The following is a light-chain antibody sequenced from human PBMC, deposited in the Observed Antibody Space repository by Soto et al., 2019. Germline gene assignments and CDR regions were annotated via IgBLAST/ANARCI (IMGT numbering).Light chain of an antibody. CDR1: QDISNY. CDR2: DAS. J-gene: IGKJ1*01. V-gene: IGKV1-33*01. CDR3: QQYYNLPTWT. Sequence: DSQMTQSPSSLSASVGDRVTITCQASQDISNYLNWYQQKAGKAPKLLIYDASNLETGVPSRFSGSGSGPDFTFTISSLQPEDIATYYCQQYYNLPTWTCGQGTKVEI.